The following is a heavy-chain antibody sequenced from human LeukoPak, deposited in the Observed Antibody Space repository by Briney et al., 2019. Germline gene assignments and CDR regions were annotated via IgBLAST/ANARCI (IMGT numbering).Heavy chain of an antibody. CDR2: IYYSGST. Sequence: SETLSLTCTVSGGSISSYYWSWIRQPPGKGLEWIGYIYYSGSTNYNPSLKSRVTISVDTSKNQFSLKLSSVTAADTAVYYCAREGGYCSSTSCYRGWFDPWGQGTLVTVSS. D-gene: IGHD2-2*02. CDR1: GGSISSYY. CDR3: AREGGYCSSTSCYRGWFDP. J-gene: IGHJ5*02. V-gene: IGHV4-59*01.